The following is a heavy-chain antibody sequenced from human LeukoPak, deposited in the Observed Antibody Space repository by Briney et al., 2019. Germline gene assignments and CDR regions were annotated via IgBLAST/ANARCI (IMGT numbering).Heavy chain of an antibody. Sequence: ASVKVSCKASGGTFNTYAVSWVRQAPGQGLEWMGGIIPIFGTTNYAQNFRDRVTITTDESTSTVFLELSSLRSEDTAAYYCARGCNSATCPFDYWGQGTLVTVSS. J-gene: IGHJ4*02. CDR2: IIPIFGTT. CDR1: GGTFNTYA. CDR3: ARGCNSATCPFDY. V-gene: IGHV1-69*05. D-gene: IGHD2-2*01.